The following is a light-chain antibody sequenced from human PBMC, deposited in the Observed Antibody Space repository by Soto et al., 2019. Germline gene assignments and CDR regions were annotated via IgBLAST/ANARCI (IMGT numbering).Light chain of an antibody. CDR1: EGISNY. CDR3: QKYNSVPLT. J-gene: IGKJ4*01. V-gene: IGKV1-27*01. Sequence: DIVMTQSPSSLSASVGDRVTITCRASEGISNYLAWYQQKPGKVPKLLISAASTLRSGVPSRFSGSGSGTDFTLTISRLQPEDVATYYCQKYNSVPLTFGGGTKVEIK. CDR2: AAS.